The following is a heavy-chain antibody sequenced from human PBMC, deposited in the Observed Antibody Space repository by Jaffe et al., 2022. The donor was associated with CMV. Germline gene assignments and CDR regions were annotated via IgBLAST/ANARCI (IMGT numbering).Heavy chain of an antibody. V-gene: IGHV4-34*01. CDR3: ARGLVYYYYMDV. D-gene: IGHD6-6*01. J-gene: IGHJ6*03. Sequence: QVQLQQWGAGLLKPSETLSLTCAVYGGSFSGYYWSWIRQPPGKGLEWIGEINHSGSTNYNPSLKSRVTISVDTSKNQFSLKLSSVTAADTAVYYCARGLVYYYYMDVWGKGTTVTVSS. CDR2: INHSGST. CDR1: GGSFSGYY.